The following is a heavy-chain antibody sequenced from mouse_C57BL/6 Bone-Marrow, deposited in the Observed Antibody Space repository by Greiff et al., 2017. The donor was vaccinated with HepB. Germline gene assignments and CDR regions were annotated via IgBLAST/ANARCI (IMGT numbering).Heavy chain of an antibody. D-gene: IGHD1-1*02. J-gene: IGHJ4*01. V-gene: IGHV2-9*01. CDR2: IWGGGST. CDR1: GFSLTSYG. Sequence: VQLQQSGPGLVAPSQSLSITCTVSGFSLTSYGVDWVRQPPGKGLEWLGVIWGGGSTNYNSAIMSRMSISKDNSKSQVFLKMISLQTDDTAMYYCAIVARRGYAMYYWGQGTSVTVAS. CDR3: AIVARRGYAMYY.